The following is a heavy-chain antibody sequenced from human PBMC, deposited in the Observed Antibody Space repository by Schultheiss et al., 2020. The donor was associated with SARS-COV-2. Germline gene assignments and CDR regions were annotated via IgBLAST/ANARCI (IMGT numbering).Heavy chain of an antibody. D-gene: IGHD3-16*01. CDR1: GFTFSSYA. Sequence: GGSLRLSCAGSGFTFSSYAMSWVRQAPGKGLEWVSGISGSGGSTYYTDSVKGRFTISRDKSKHTLYLQMNSLTAEDTAVYYCAKDRGEYYYYGMDVWGQGTTVTVSS. CDR3: AKDRGEYYYYGMDV. V-gene: IGHV3-23*01. J-gene: IGHJ6*02. CDR2: ISGSGGST.